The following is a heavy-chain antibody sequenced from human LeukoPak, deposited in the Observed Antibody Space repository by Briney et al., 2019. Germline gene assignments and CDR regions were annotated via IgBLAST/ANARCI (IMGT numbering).Heavy chain of an antibody. Sequence: GGPLRLSCAASGFTFSSYSMNWVRQAPGKGLEWVSYISSSSTIYYADSVKGRFTISRDNAKNSLYLQMNSLRAEDTAVYYCARGIVGAPPPGSGMDVWGQGTTVTVSS. V-gene: IGHV3-48*01. CDR3: ARGIVGAPPPGSGMDV. D-gene: IGHD1-26*01. CDR1: GFTFSSYS. J-gene: IGHJ6*02. CDR2: ISSSSTI.